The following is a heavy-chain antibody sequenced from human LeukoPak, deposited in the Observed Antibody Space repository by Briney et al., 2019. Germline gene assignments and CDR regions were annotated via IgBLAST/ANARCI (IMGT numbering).Heavy chain of an antibody. CDR3: ATVRGPTVTTMYFDY. V-gene: IGHV3-48*04. CDR1: GFVFRSHG. CDR2: ISPCWNTI. D-gene: IGHD4-17*01. J-gene: IGHJ4*02. Sequence: GSLRLSCASSGFVFRSHGMILVRQAPGRGLEWVSYISPCWNTIYYADSMKGRFTVPRDDAKNSISFPIKQPRTQDTAVLLCATVRGPTVTTMYFDYWGQGTLVTVSS.